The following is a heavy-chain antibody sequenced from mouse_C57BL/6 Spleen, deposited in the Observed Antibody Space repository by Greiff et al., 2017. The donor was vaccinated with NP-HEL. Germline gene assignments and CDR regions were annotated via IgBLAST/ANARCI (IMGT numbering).Heavy chain of an antibody. CDR3: TRCYDYDGFAY. CDR2: IDPETGGT. V-gene: IGHV1-15*01. Sequence: QVQLQQSGAELVRPGASVTLSCKASGYTFTDYEMHCVKLTTVPGLALIGAIDPETGGTAYNPKFKGKAILTAYKSSSTAYIELRSLTSEDSAVYYCTRCYDYDGFAYWGQGTLVTVSA. CDR1: GYTFTDYE. J-gene: IGHJ3*01. D-gene: IGHD2-4*01.